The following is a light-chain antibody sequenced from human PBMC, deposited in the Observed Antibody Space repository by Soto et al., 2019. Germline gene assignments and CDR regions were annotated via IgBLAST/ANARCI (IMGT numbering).Light chain of an antibody. Sequence: IVMTQSPATLSVSPGEGATLSCRASQSVRSHLAWYQQKPGQPPRLLIYGASTRATGIPARFSGSGSGTEFTLTISRLEPEDFAVYYCQQYGTAPWTFGQGTKVDIK. CDR2: GAS. CDR1: QSVRSH. J-gene: IGKJ1*01. CDR3: QQYGTAPWT. V-gene: IGKV3-15*01.